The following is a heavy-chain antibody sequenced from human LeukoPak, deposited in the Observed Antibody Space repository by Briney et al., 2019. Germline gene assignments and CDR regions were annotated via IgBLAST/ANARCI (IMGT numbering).Heavy chain of an antibody. D-gene: IGHD4-17*01. CDR2: FDPEDGET. V-gene: IGHV1-24*01. Sequence: ASVKVSCKVSGYTLTELSMHWVRQAPGKGLEWMGGFDPEDGETIYAQKFQGRVTMTEDTSTDTAYMELSSLRSEDTAVYYCARDRDYGDYDWQYYFDYWGQGTLVTVSS. J-gene: IGHJ4*02. CDR3: ARDRDYGDYDWQYYFDY. CDR1: GYTLTELS.